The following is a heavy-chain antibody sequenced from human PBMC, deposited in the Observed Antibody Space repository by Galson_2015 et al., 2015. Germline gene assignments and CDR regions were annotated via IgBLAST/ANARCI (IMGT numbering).Heavy chain of an antibody. CDR3: AAEMYQLLLPFDWG. J-gene: IGHJ4*02. V-gene: IGHV1-58*01. D-gene: IGHD2-2*01. Sequence: SVKVSCRASGFTFTSSAVQWVRQARGQRLEWIGWIVVGSGNTNYAQKFQERVTITRYMSTSTAYMELSSLRSEDTAVYYCAAEMYQLLLPFDWGWGQGTLVTVSS. CDR1: GFTFTSSA. CDR2: IVVGSGNT.